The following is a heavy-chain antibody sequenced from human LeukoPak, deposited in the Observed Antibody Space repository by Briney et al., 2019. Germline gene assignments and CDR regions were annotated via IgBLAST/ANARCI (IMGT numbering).Heavy chain of an antibody. V-gene: IGHV3-21*01. Sequence: PGGSLRLSCAASGFTFSSYSLNWVRQAPGKGLEWVSCISASGSDFYYADSVKGRFTISRDNAKNSLYLQMNRLRAEDTAVYYCARDLVDPIVDVTAVLGGYGMDVWGQGTTVTVSS. CDR3: ARDLVDPIVDVTAVLGGYGMDV. CDR2: ISASGSDF. J-gene: IGHJ6*02. CDR1: GFTFSSYS. D-gene: IGHD2-21*02.